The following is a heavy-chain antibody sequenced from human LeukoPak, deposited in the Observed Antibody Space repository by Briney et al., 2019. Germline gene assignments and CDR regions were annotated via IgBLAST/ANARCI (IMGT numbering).Heavy chain of an antibody. D-gene: IGHD2-2*01. V-gene: IGHV4-61*02. CDR1: GGSINSGSYY. CDR2: ISTSGST. Sequence: PSETLSLTCTVSGGSINSGSYYWSWIRQPAGKGLEWIGRISTSGSTNYNPSLKSRVTMSVDTSKNQFSLMLSSVTAADTAVYYCARASPRYQLLSYYYYYYMDVWGKGTTVTVSS. J-gene: IGHJ6*03. CDR3: ARASPRYQLLSYYYYYYMDV.